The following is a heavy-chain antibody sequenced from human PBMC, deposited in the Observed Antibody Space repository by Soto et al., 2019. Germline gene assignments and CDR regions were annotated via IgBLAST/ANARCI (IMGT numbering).Heavy chain of an antibody. CDR2: IRSKVYAGTT. V-gene: IGHV3-49*04. D-gene: IGHD5-12*01. CDR3: TRVAGDGYNYDCDDY. Sequence: PGGSLRLSCKTSGFTFGNYGLTWVRQAPGKGLEWVAFIRSKVYAGTTEYAASVKGRFTISRDDSKSIVYLQMNSLQTEDTAVYFCTRVAGDGYNYDCDDYWGQGTLVTVSS. CDR1: GFTFGNYG. J-gene: IGHJ4*02.